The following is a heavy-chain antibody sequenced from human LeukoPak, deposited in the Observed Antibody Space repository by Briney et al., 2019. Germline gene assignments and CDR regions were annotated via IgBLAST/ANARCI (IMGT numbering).Heavy chain of an antibody. CDR3: ARGRITMIVPGAFDI. V-gene: IGHV1-69*05. CDR2: IIPIFGTA. D-gene: IGHD3-22*01. J-gene: IGHJ3*02. CDR1: GGTFSSYA. Sequence: SVKVSCKASGGTFSSYAISWVRQAPGQGLEWMGGIIPIFGTANYAQKFQGRVTITTDESTSTAYMELSSLRAEDTAVYYCARGRITMIVPGAFDIWGQGTMVTVSS.